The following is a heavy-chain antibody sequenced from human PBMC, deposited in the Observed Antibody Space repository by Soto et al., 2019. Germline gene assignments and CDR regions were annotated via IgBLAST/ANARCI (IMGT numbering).Heavy chain of an antibody. Sequence: GGSLRLSCAASGFTFSSYGMHWVRQAPGKGLEWVSSISSSSSYIYYADSVKGRFTISRDNAKNSLYLQMNSLRAEDTAVYYCSVGREYHLPTFYYWGQGTLVPISS. CDR1: GFTFSSYG. CDR3: SVGREYHLPTFYY. CDR2: ISSSSSYI. V-gene: IGHV3-21*01. D-gene: IGHD2-2*01. J-gene: IGHJ4*02.